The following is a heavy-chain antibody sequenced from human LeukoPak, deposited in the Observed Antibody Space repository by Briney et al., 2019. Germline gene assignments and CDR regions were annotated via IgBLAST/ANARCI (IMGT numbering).Heavy chain of an antibody. V-gene: IGHV3-21*01. J-gene: IGHJ3*02. CDR1: GFTFSSYS. Sequence: GGSLRLSCAASGFTFSSYSMNWVRQAPGKGLEWVSSISSSSSYIYYADSVKGRFTISRDNAKNSLYLQMNSLRAEDTAVYYCARAVRQLVRFDAFDIWGQGTMVTVSS. CDR2: ISSSSSYI. D-gene: IGHD6-13*01. CDR3: ARAVRQLVRFDAFDI.